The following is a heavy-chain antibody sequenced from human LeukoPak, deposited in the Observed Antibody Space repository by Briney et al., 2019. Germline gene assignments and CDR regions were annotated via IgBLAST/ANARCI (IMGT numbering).Heavy chain of an antibody. CDR2: INPNSGGT. Sequence: EASVKVSCKASGYTFTGYYMHWVRQAPGQGLEGMGWINPNSGGTNYAQKFQGRVTMTRDTSISTAYMELSRLRSDDTAVYYCARDEESRRDAFDIWGQGTMVTVSS. V-gene: IGHV1-2*02. CDR1: GYTFTGYY. CDR3: ARDEESRRDAFDI. J-gene: IGHJ3*02.